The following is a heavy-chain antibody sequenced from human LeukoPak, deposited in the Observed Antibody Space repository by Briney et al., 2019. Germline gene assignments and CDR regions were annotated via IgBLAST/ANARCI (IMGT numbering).Heavy chain of an antibody. Sequence: SETLSLTCTVSGGSISSYYWSWIRQPPGKGLEWIGYIYYSGSTNYNPSLKSRVTISVDTSKNQFSLKLSSVTAADTAVYYCARQDSSGYLDYWGQGTLVTVSS. V-gene: IGHV4-59*08. CDR2: IYYSGST. CDR1: GGSISSYY. D-gene: IGHD3-22*01. J-gene: IGHJ4*02. CDR3: ARQDSSGYLDY.